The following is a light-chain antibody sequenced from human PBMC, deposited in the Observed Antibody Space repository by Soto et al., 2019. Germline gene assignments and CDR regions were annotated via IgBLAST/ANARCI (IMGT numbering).Light chain of an antibody. V-gene: IGKV1-13*02. Sequence: AIQFTQSPSSLSSSVSERFTITCRASQDIAIYLAWYQQKPGEAPNLLIFDASTLESGVPSRFSGSGSGTTFTLTISSLQSDDFATYYCLQYNGYYRTFGQGTKVDI. CDR1: QDIAIY. CDR2: DAS. J-gene: IGKJ1*01. CDR3: LQYNGYYRT.